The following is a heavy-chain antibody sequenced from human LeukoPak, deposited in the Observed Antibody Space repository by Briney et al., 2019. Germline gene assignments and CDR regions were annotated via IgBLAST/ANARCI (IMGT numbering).Heavy chain of an antibody. CDR1: GGSISSGDYY. Sequence: SQTLSLTCTVSGGSISSGDYYWSWIRQPPGKGLEWIGYIYNSGSTYYNPSLKSRVTISVDTSKNQFSLKLSSVTAADTAVYYCASSLWATVTPYYFDYWGQGTLVTVSS. CDR2: IYNSGST. V-gene: IGHV4-30-4*01. CDR3: ASSLWATVTPYYFDY. J-gene: IGHJ4*02. D-gene: IGHD4-17*01.